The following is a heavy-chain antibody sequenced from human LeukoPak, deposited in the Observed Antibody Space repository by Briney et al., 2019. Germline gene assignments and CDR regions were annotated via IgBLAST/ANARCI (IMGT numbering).Heavy chain of an antibody. CDR3: ARASVGCSSTSCYPLLGY. J-gene: IGHJ4*02. V-gene: IGHV1-69*05. CDR1: GGTFSSYA. D-gene: IGHD2-2*01. CDR2: IIPIFGTA. Sequence: SAKVSCKASGGTFSSYAISWVRQAPGQGLEWMGGIIPIFGTANYAQKFQGRVTITTDESTSTAYMELSSLRSEDTAVYYCARASVGCSSTSCYPLLGYWGQGTLVTVSS.